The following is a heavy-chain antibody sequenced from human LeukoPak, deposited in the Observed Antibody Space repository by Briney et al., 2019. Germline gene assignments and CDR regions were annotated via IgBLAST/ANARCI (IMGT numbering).Heavy chain of an antibody. Sequence: SVKVSCKASGGTFSSYAISWVRQAPGQGLEWMGGIIPIFGTANYAQKFQGRVTITADKSTSTAYMELSSLRSEDTAVYYCAVWAFDYYGSGSYWPEPHDYYYYGTDVWGKGTTVTVSS. J-gene: IGHJ6*04. CDR3: AVWAFDYYGSGSYWPEPHDYYYYGTDV. CDR1: GGTFSSYA. CDR2: IIPIFGTA. V-gene: IGHV1-69*06. D-gene: IGHD3-10*01.